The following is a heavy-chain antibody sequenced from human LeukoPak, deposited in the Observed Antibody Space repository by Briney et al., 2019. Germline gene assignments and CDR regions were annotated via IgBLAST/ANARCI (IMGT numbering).Heavy chain of an antibody. CDR2: ISSSSSYI. Sequence: GGSLRLSCAASGFTFSSYSMNWVRQAPGKGLEWVSSISSSSSYIYYADSVKGRFTISRDNAKNSLYLQMNSLRAEDTAVYYCARDGGSPGWEVRASAFDIWGLGTTVTVSS. CDR1: GFTFSSYS. J-gene: IGHJ3*02. V-gene: IGHV3-21*01. D-gene: IGHD1-26*01. CDR3: ARDGGSPGWEVRASAFDI.